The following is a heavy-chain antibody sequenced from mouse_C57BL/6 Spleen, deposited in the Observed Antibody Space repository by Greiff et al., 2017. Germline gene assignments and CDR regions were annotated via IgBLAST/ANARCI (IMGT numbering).Heavy chain of an antibody. D-gene: IGHD2-4*01. CDR3: ASRGSTMSTDCYAMDY. J-gene: IGHJ4*01. Sequence: QVQLQQSGAELAKPGASVKLSCTASGYTFTSYWMHWVKQRPGQGLEWIGYINPSSGYTKYNQKFKDKATLTADKSSSTDYMQLSSLTYEDSAIYYCASRGSTMSTDCYAMDYWGQGTSVTVSS. CDR2: INPSSGYT. V-gene: IGHV1-7*01. CDR1: GYTFTSYW.